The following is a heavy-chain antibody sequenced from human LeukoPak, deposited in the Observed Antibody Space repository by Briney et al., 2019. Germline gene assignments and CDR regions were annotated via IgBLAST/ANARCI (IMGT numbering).Heavy chain of an antibody. CDR2: ISGSGGST. CDR1: GFTFSSYA. CDR3: ARESTVVANFDY. D-gene: IGHD4-23*01. Sequence: GGSLRLSCAVSGFTFSSYAMSWVRQAPGKGLEWVSAISGSGGSTYYADSVKGRFTISRDNAKNSLYLQMNSLRAEDTAVYYCARESTVVANFDYWGQGTLVTVSS. J-gene: IGHJ4*02. V-gene: IGHV3-23*01.